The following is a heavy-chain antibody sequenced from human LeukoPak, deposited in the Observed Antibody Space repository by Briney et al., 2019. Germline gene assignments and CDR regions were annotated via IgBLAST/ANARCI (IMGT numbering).Heavy chain of an antibody. V-gene: IGHV3-48*01. D-gene: IGHD2-2*02. Sequence: PGGSLRLSCTASGSAFSNYNMNWVRQAPGKGLEWVSYISSSSSTIYYADSVKGRFTIARDNAKNSLYLQMNSLRAEDTAVYYCARDRCSSTSCYTGNWFDPWGQGTLVTVSS. CDR1: GSAFSNYN. J-gene: IGHJ5*02. CDR3: ARDRCSSTSCYTGNWFDP. CDR2: ISSSSSTI.